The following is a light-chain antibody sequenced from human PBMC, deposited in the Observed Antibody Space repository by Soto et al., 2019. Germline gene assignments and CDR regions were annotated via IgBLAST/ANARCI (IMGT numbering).Light chain of an antibody. Sequence: EIVMTQSPATLSVSPGERATLSCRASQSVTSSYLAWYQQKPGQAPRLLIYGVSSRATGIPDRFSGSGAGTDFTLTISSLQPEDFATYYCQQLNSYPLTFGGGTKVDIK. CDR2: GVS. CDR3: QQLNSYPLT. V-gene: IGKV3D-20*02. CDR1: QSVTSSY. J-gene: IGKJ4*01.